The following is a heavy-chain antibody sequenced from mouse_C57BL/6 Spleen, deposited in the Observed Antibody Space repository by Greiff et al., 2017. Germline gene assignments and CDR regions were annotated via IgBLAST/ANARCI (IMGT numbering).Heavy chain of an antibody. D-gene: IGHD1-1*01. Sequence: EVQLVESGGGLVKPGGSLKLSCAASGFTFSSYTMSWVRQTPEKRLEWVATISGGGGNTYYPDSVKGRFTISRDNAKNTLYLQMSSLRSEDTALYYCARPSITTVVDPFDYWGQGTTRTVSS. V-gene: IGHV5-9*01. CDR1: GFTFSSYT. J-gene: IGHJ2*01. CDR3: ARPSITTVVDPFDY. CDR2: ISGGGGNT.